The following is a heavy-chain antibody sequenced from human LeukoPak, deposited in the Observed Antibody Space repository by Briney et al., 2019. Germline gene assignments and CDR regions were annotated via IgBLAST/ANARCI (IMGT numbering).Heavy chain of an antibody. CDR3: AKDPTTYYDTSGYGRYNWFDP. J-gene: IGHJ5*02. CDR1: GFTFSTYA. D-gene: IGHD3-22*01. Sequence: GGSLRLSCAASGFTFSTYAMSWDRQAPGKGLEWVSGISGSGGSTYYADPVKGRFTISRDNSKNTVYVQMNSLRAEDTAVYYCAKDPTTYYDTSGYGRYNWFDPWGQGTLVTVSS. V-gene: IGHV3-23*01. CDR2: ISGSGGST.